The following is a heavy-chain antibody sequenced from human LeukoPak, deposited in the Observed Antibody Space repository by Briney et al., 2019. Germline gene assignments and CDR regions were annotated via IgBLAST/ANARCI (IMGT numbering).Heavy chain of an antibody. CDR2: IKKDGTEE. CDR1: GFTFCSYW. V-gene: IGHV3-7*01. Sequence: GGSLRLSCAASGFTFCSYWMTWVRQAPGKGLEWVAYIKKDGTEEHYVDSVKGRFTISRDNARNSLYLQMNSLRVEDTAIYYCARNYGPGPRYYYYYTAVCGKASTVTVSS. J-gene: IGHJ6*03. D-gene: IGHD3-10*01. CDR3: ARNYGPGPRYYYYYTAV.